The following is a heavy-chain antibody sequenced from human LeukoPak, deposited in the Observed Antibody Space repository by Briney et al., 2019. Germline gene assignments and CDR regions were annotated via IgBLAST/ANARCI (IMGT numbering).Heavy chain of an antibody. D-gene: IGHD2-2*01. V-gene: IGHV4-34*01. CDR2: INHSGST. Sequence: GSLRLSCAASGFTFSSYAMSWIRQPPGKGLEWIGEINHSGSTNYNPSLKSRVTISVDTSKNQFSLKLSSVTAADTAVYYCARVPLVVPAVYYYYGMDVWGQGTTVTVSS. CDR3: ARVPLVVPAVYYYYGMDV. CDR1: GFTFSSYA. J-gene: IGHJ6*02.